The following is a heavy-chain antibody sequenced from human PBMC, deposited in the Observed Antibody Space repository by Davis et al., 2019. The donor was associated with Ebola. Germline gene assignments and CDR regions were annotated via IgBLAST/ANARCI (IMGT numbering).Heavy chain of an antibody. J-gene: IGHJ4*02. D-gene: IGHD3-22*01. CDR3: AKDTIQYYYDSRTPEPN. Sequence: PGGSLRLSCAASGFTFSSYGMHWVRQAPGKGLEWVAVISYDGSNKYYADSVKGRFTISRDNSKNTLYLQMNSLRAEDTAVYYCAKDTIQYYYDSRTPEPNWGQGTLVTVSS. CDR1: GFTFSSYG. CDR2: ISYDGSNK. V-gene: IGHV3-30*18.